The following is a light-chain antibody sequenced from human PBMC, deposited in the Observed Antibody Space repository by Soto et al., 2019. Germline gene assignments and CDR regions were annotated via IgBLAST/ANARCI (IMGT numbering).Light chain of an antibody. J-gene: IGKJ2*01. V-gene: IGKV3-20*01. CDR2: GAS. CDR3: QQYGSSPH. CDR1: QSVSSSY. Sequence: EIVLTQSPGTLSLSPGERATLSCRASQSVSSSYLAWYQQKPGQAPRLLISGASSRATGIPDRFSGSGSGSDFTLTISRLEPEDFAVYYFQQYGSSPHFGQGTKLEIK.